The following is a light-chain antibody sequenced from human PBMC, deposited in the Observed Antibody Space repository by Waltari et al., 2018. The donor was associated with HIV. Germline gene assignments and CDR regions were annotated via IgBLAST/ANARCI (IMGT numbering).Light chain of an antibody. Sequence: DVVVTQSPDPLAVSLGERATLHCKSNQSLLYISNNQNYLAWYQQKAGQRPKLLIYWAYIRESGVPDRFSGSGSETDFTLTISSLQAEDVAVYYCQQYSDVPYTFGQGTKLEIK. CDR2: WAY. V-gene: IGKV4-1*01. CDR3: QQYSDVPYT. CDR1: QSLLYISNNQNY. J-gene: IGKJ2*01.